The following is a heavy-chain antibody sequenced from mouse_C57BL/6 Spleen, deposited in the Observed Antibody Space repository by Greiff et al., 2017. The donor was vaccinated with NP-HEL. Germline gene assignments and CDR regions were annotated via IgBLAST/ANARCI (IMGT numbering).Heavy chain of an antibody. CDR1: GYSFTSYY. CDR3: AREDYGSSYGY. D-gene: IGHD1-1*01. V-gene: IGHV1-66*01. Sequence: VQLQQSGPELVKPGASVKISCKASGYSFTSYYIHWVKQRPGQGLEWIGWIYPGSGNTKYNEKFKGKATLTADTSSSTAYMQLSSLTSEDSAVYYCAREDYGSSYGYWGQGTTLTVSS. CDR2: IYPGSGNT. J-gene: IGHJ2*01.